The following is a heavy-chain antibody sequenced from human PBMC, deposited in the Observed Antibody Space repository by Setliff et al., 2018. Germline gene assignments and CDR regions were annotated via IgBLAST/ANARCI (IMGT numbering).Heavy chain of an antibody. CDR3: ARLPARRRYYYYMDV. CDR2: VIPTVLGPA. J-gene: IGHJ6*03. D-gene: IGHD6-6*01. CDR1: GGTFSNYG. V-gene: IGHV1-69*10. Sequence: GASVKVSCKTSGGTFSNYGFSWVRQAPGQGLEWMGGVIPTVLGPANYAQKFQGRVTITADQSTSTVFMELSSLTSEDTAVYYCARLPARRRYYYYMDVWGGGATVTVSS.